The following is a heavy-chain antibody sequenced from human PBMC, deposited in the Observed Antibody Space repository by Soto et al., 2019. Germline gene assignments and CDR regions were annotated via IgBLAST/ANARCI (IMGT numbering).Heavy chain of an antibody. V-gene: IGHV3-23*01. Sequence: GGSLRLSCAASGFTFSNYAVTWVRQAPGKGLEWVSTISGSGGSTYYADSVKGRFTISRDNSKNTLYLQMNSLRAEDTAVYYCSGGSREGNWFDPWGQGTLVTVSS. CDR2: ISGSGGST. J-gene: IGHJ5*02. CDR3: SGGSREGNWFDP. D-gene: IGHD6-13*01. CDR1: GFTFSNYA.